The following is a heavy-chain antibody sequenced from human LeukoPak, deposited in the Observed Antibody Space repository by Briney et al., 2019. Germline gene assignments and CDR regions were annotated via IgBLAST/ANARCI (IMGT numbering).Heavy chain of an antibody. CDR2: MNPNSGNT. D-gene: IGHD2-2*01. CDR3: ARSPIIVVVPAAIYGMDV. J-gene: IGHJ6*02. V-gene: IGHV1-8*01. Sequence: ASVKVSCKASGYTFTSYDINWVRQATGQGLEWMGWMNPNSGNTGYAQKFQGRVTMTRNISISTAYMELSGLRSEDTAVYYCARSPIIVVVPAAIYGMDVRGQGTTVTVSS. CDR1: GYTFTSYD.